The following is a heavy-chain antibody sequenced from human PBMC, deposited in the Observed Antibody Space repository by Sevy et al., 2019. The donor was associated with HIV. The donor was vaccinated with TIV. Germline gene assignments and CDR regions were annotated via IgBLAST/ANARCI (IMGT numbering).Heavy chain of an antibody. V-gene: IGHV3-30-3*01. Sequence: GGSLRLSCAASGLTFRSHAMHWVRQAPGKGLEWVTVISYDGAVRYYGGSVKGRFTVSRDNWKNTLYLQMNSRGPDDTAVYYCAREAGYSAKNDAFAFWGQGTMVTVSS. CDR1: GLTFRSHA. J-gene: IGHJ3*01. D-gene: IGHD1-26*01. CDR3: AREAGYSAKNDAFAF. CDR2: ISYDGAVR.